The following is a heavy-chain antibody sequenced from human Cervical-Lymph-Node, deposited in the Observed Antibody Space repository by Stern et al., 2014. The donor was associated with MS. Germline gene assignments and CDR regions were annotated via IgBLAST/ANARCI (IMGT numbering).Heavy chain of an antibody. CDR2: INPKSGDP. CDR1: RYTFIDYY. Sequence: QVQLVQSGAEVKKPGASVKVSCKASRYTFIDYYIHWVRQAPGQGLEWMGWINPKSGDPHYAEKFQGRATMTRDTSISTAHMELSRLTSDDTALYYCARGLRRFDWLGHFDAWGQATLVTVSS. CDR3: ARGLRRFDWLGHFDA. J-gene: IGHJ4*02. V-gene: IGHV1-2*02. D-gene: IGHD3-9*01.